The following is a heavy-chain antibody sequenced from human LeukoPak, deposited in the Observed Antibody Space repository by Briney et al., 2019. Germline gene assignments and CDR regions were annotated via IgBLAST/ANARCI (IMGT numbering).Heavy chain of an antibody. D-gene: IGHD2-15*01. J-gene: IGHJ5*02. V-gene: IGHV4-59*01. CDR3: AGAELGLLNP. CDR1: GGSISSYY. Sequence: PSETLSLTCTVSGGSISSYYWSWIRQPPGKGLEWIGYIYYSGSTNYNPSLKSRVTISVDTSKNQFSLKLSSVTAADTAVYYCAGAELGLLNPWGQGTLVTVSS. CDR2: IYYSGST.